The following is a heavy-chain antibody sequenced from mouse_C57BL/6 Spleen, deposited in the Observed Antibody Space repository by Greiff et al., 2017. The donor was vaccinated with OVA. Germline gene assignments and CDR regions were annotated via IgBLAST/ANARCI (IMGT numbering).Heavy chain of an antibody. Sequence: QVQLQQPGAELVKPGASVKLSCKASGYTFTSYWMQWVKQRPGQGLEWIGEIDPSVSYTNYNQKFKGKATLTVDTSSSTAYMQLSSLTSEDSAVYYCARRTNHYAMDYWGQGTSVTVSS. J-gene: IGHJ4*01. D-gene: IGHD3-3*01. CDR3: ARRTNHYAMDY. CDR1: GYTFTSYW. V-gene: IGHV1-50*01. CDR2: IDPSVSYT.